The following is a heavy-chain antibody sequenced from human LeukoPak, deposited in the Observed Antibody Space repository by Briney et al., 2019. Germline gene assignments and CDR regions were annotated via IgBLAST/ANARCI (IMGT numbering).Heavy chain of an antibody. J-gene: IGHJ4*02. D-gene: IGHD4-17*01. CDR3: AGFYGAAYFDY. CDR1: GFTVSSNY. Sequence: PGGSLRLSCAASGFTVSSNYMSWVRQAPGKGLEWVSVIYSGGSTYYADSVKGRFTTSRDNSKNTLYLQMNSLRAEDTAVYYCAGFYGAAYFDYWGQGTLVTVSS. V-gene: IGHV3-66*01. CDR2: IYSGGST.